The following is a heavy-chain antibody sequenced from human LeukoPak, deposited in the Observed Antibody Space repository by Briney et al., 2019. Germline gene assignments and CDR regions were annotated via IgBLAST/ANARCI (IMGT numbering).Heavy chain of an antibody. CDR2: ISSSGST. CDR3: ANSSGTVAHKTTLFDY. CDR1: GDSISSGDYY. V-gene: IGHV4-61*02. J-gene: IGHJ4*02. D-gene: IGHD6-19*01. Sequence: SETLSLTCTVSGDSISSGDYYWSWIRQPPGKGLEWIGRISSSGSTNYNPSLKSRVTISVDTSKNQFSLKLSSVTAADTAVYYWANSSGTVAHKTTLFDYWGQGTLVTVSS.